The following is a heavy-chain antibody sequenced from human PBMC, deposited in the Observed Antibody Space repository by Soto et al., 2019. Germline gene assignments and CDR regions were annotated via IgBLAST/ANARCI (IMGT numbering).Heavy chain of an antibody. CDR3: AKATGMVVAAPDY. Sequence: GGSLRLSCAASGFTFSSYSMNWVRQAPGEGLEWVSSISSSSSYIYYADSVKGRFTISRDNAKNSLYLQMNSLRAEDTALYYCAKATGMVVAAPDYWGQGTLVTVSS. D-gene: IGHD2-15*01. J-gene: IGHJ4*02. V-gene: IGHV3-21*04. CDR2: ISSSSSYI. CDR1: GFTFSSYS.